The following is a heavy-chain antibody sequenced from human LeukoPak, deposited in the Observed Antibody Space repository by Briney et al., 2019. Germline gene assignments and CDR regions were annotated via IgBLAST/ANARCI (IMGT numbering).Heavy chain of an antibody. Sequence: SETLSLTCTVSGGSISGSGYYWGWIRQPPGKGLEWIGSIYSSGSTYYNASLQSRVTISIETCKNQISLRLNSVTAADTAMYYCAKSGGYGLIDYWGQGTLVTVSS. D-gene: IGHD1-26*01. CDR3: AKSGGYGLIDY. V-gene: IGHV4-39*01. J-gene: IGHJ4*02. CDR1: GGSISGSGYY. CDR2: IYSSGST.